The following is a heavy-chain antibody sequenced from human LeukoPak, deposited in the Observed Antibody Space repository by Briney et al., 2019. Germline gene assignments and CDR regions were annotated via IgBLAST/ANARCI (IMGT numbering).Heavy chain of an antibody. CDR2: VDPEDGET. CDR1: GYTFTDYY. J-gene: IGHJ4*02. D-gene: IGHD7-27*01. CDR3: ATDGEMNYFDY. Sequence: ASVKVSCKVSGYTFTDYYVHWVQQAPGKGLEWMGLVDPEDGETIYAEKFQGRVTITADTSTDAAYMELSSLRSEDTAVYYCATDGEMNYFDYWGQGTLVTVSS. V-gene: IGHV1-69-2*01.